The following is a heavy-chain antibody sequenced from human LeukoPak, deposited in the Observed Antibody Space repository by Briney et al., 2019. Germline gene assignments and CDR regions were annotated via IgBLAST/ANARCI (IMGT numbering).Heavy chain of an antibody. V-gene: IGHV4-59*08. CDR1: GGSISSSY. J-gene: IGHJ5*02. CDR3: ARHDPGWFDT. CDR2: IHYSGST. Sequence: SETLSLTCTVSGGSISSSYWSWVRQPPGKGLEWIGYIHYSGSTNYNPSPKSRATISVDTSKAHFSLKLSSATATDTAAYYCARHDPGWFDTWGQGTLVTVSS. D-gene: IGHD7-27*01.